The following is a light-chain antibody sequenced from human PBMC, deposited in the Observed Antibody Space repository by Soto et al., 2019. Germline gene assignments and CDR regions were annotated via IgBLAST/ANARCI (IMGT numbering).Light chain of an antibody. CDR3: SSFSTSDTLEV. J-gene: IGLJ1*01. CDR1: SRDVGGYNY. Sequence: QSVLTQPASVSGSPGQSITISCTGTSRDVGGYNYVSWYQQYPGKVPRLIIYEVTYRPSGVSNRFSGSKSGNTASLTISGLRAEDQADYYCSSFSTSDTLEVFGSGTKVTVL. CDR2: EVT. V-gene: IGLV2-14*01.